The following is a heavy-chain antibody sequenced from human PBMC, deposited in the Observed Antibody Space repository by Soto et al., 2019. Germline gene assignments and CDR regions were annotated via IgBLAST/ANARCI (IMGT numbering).Heavy chain of an antibody. Sequence: SETLSLTCTVSGGSVSSGSYYWSWIRQPPGKGLEWIGYIYYSGSTNYNPSLKSRVTISVDTSKNQFSLKLSSVTAADTAVYYCAREIVVVPAATSFSYSNYVSWFDPWGQGTLVTVSS. CDR3: AREIVVVPAATSFSYSNYVSWFDP. D-gene: IGHD2-2*01. J-gene: IGHJ5*02. CDR1: GGSVSSGSYY. V-gene: IGHV4-61*01. CDR2: IYYSGST.